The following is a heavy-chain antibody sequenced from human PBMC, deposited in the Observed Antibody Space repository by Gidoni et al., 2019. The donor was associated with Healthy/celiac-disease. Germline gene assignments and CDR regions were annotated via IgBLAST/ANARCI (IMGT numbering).Heavy chain of an antibody. CDR2: IYHSGST. D-gene: IGHD5-18*01. V-gene: IGHV4-30-2*01. J-gene: IGHJ4*02. CDR1: GGSISSGGYS. CDR3: ARGHIWDAAMVTGGFFDY. Sequence: QLQLQESGSGLVKPSQTPSLTCAVSGGSISSGGYSWSWIRQPPGKGLEWIGYIYHSGSTYYNPSLKSRVTISVDRSKNQFSLKLSSVTAADTAVYYCARGHIWDAAMVTGGFFDYWGQGTLVTVSS.